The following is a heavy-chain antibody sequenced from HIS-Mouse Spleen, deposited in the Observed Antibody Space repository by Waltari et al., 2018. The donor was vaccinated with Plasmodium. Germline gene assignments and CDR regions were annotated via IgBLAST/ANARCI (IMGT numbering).Heavy chain of an antibody. Sequence: QVQLVQSGAEVKKPGASVKVSCKASGYTFTGYYMHWVRQAPGQGLEWIGVDSPKEGGRKYAKKLKGRVTRTRDTSNRTPYMKLSRLGSDDTAVYYCARDLAAAGHFDYWGQGTLVTVSS. CDR3: ARDLAAAGHFDY. J-gene: IGHJ4*02. D-gene: IGHD6-13*01. V-gene: IGHV1-2*02. CDR1: GYTFTGYY. CDR2: DSPKEGGR.